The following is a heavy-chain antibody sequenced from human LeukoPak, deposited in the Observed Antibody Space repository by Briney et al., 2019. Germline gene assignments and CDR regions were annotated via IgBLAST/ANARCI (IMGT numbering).Heavy chain of an antibody. CDR1: GGSISSHF. Sequence: KPSETLSLTCTVSGGSISSHFWSWIRQPPGKGLEWIGYIYYSGSTNYNPSLKSRVTISVDTSKNQFSLKLSSVTAADTAVYYCAREGRLYYGMDVWGQGTTVTVSS. V-gene: IGHV4-59*11. D-gene: IGHD1-1*01. CDR3: AREGRLYYGMDV. CDR2: IYYSGST. J-gene: IGHJ6*02.